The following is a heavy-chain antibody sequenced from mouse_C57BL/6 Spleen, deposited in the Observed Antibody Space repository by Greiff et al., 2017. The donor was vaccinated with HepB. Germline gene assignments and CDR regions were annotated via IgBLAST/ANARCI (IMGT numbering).Heavy chain of an antibody. CDR3: AREGPYYYGSSYPAWFAY. D-gene: IGHD1-1*01. CDR2: INPNNGGT. CDR1: GYTFTDYN. J-gene: IGHJ3*01. Sequence: VQLQQSGPELVKPGASVKIPCKASGYTFTDYNMDWVKQSHGKSLEWIGDINPNNGGTIYNQKFKGKATLTVEKSSSTAYMELRSLTSEDTAVYYCAREGPYYYGSSYPAWFAYWGQGTLVTVSA. V-gene: IGHV1-18*01.